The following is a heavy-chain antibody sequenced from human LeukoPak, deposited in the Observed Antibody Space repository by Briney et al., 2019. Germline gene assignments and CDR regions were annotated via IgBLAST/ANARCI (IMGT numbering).Heavy chain of an antibody. J-gene: IGHJ6*02. V-gene: IGHV3-23*01. CDR2: ISASGGST. D-gene: IGHD1-26*01. CDR1: GFTFSSYA. Sequence: GGSLRLSCVVSGFTFSSYAMNWVRQAPGKGLEWVSGISASGGSTYYTNSVKGRFTISRDNSKNTLFMQVNSLRDEETALYYCAKYVGPSGSNYYGLDVWGQGTAVTVSS. CDR3: AKYVGPSGSNYYGLDV.